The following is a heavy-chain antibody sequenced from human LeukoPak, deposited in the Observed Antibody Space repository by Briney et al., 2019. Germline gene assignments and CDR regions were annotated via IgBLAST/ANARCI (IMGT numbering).Heavy chain of an antibody. J-gene: IGHJ6*04. Sequence: PGGSLRLSCAASGFTFSSYSMNWVRQAPGKGLEGVSAISSSSSYIYYADSVKGRFTISRDNAKNSLYLQMNSLRAEDTAVYYCARVGDSSGYYYEGRAFDIWGKGTTVTVSS. D-gene: IGHD3-22*01. V-gene: IGHV3-21*01. CDR1: GFTFSSYS. CDR2: ISSSSSYI. CDR3: ARVGDSSGYYYEGRAFDI.